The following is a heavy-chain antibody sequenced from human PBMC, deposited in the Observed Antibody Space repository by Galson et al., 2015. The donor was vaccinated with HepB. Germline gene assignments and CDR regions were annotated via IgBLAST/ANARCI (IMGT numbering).Heavy chain of an antibody. CDR3: ARDLLVRGARWLGY. CDR1: GYTFTSYG. J-gene: IGHJ4*02. D-gene: IGHD3-10*01. V-gene: IGHV1-18*04. CDR2: ISAYNGNT. Sequence: SVKVSCKASGYTFTSYGISWVRQAPGQGLEWMGWISAYNGNTNYAQKLQGSVTMTTDTSTSTAYMELRSLRSDDTAVYYCARDLLVRGARWLGYWGQGTLVTVSS.